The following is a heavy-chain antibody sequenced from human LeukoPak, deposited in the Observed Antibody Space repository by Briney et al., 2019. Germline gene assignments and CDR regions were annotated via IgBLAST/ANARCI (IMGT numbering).Heavy chain of an antibody. CDR3: ARDETYYYDSSGYKAYDAFDI. CDR1: RFTFSSYW. J-gene: IGHJ3*02. CDR2: IKQDGGEK. D-gene: IGHD3-22*01. Sequence: GGSLRLSCAASRFTFSSYWMTWVRQAPGKGLEWVANIKQDGGEKHYVDSVQGRFTISRDNSKNTLYLQMNSLRAEDTAVYYCARDETYYYDSSGYKAYDAFDIWGQGTMVTVSS. V-gene: IGHV3-7*01.